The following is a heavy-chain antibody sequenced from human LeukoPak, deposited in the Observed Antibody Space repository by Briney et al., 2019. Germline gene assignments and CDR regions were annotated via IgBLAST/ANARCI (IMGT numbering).Heavy chain of an antibody. CDR1: EFTVSRNY. CDR3: TRDRSRAVDD. J-gene: IGHJ4*02. CDR2: IFSNGDT. V-gene: IGHV3-53*01. Sequence: GGSLRLSCTASEFTVSRNYMLWARQAPGKGLEWVSLIFSNGDTHYADSVKGRFTISRDHANNLLYLQMNSLRGEDTAVYYCTRDRSRAVDDWGQGTLVTVSS. D-gene: IGHD1-26*01.